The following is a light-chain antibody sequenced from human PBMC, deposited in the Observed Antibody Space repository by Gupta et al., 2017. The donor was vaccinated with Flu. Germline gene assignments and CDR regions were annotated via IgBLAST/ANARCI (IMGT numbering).Light chain of an antibody. V-gene: IGLV2-23*01. J-gene: IGLJ2*01. CDR2: EGS. CDR1: SSGVGSYNL. CDR3: CSYAGSSTLV. Sequence: QSALTQPASVSGSPGQSITISCTGTSSGVGSYNLVSWYQQHPGKAPKLMIYEGSKRPSGVSNRFSGSKSGNTASLTISGLQAEDEADYYCCSYAGSSTLVFGGGTKLTVL.